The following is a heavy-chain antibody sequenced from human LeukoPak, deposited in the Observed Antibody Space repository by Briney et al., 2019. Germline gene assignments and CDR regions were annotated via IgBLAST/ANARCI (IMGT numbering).Heavy chain of an antibody. D-gene: IGHD3-10*01. CDR1: GFTFDDYG. J-gene: IGHJ6*03. V-gene: IGHV3-20*04. Sequence: GGSLRLSCAASGFTFDDYGMSWVRQAPGKGLEWVSGINWNGGSTGYADSVKGRFTISRDNAKNSLYLQMNSLRAEDTALYYCARVGNYYGSGSYLYYYYYYYMDVWGKGTTVTVSS. CDR3: ARVGNYYGSGSYLYYYYYYYMDV. CDR2: INWNGGST.